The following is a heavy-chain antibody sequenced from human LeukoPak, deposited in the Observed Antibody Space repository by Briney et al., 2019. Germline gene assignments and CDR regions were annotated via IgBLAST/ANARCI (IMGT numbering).Heavy chain of an antibody. CDR2: INAGNGNT. V-gene: IGHV1-3*03. J-gene: IGHJ4*02. CDR3: AKVAARYGDSYFDY. D-gene: IGHD4-17*01. CDR1: GYTFTSYA. Sequence: ASVEVSCKASGYTFTSYAMHWVRQAPGQRLEWMGWINAGNGNTKYSQEFQDRVAITRDTSASTAYMELSSLRSEDMAVYYCAKVAARYGDSYFDYWGQGTLVTVSS.